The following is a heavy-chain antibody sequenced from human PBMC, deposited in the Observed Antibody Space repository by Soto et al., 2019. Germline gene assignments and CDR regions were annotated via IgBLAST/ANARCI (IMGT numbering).Heavy chain of an antibody. CDR2: ISSSSSNI. J-gene: IGHJ3*02. D-gene: IGHD3-9*01. CDR1: GCTFSSYS. CDR3: VKPFKPYDENTGYLAFDI. V-gene: IGHV3-48*01. Sequence: GGSLRLSCAASGCTFSSYSMNWVRQAPGKGLEWVSYISSSSSNIYYADSVKGRFTVSRDLSKNTLFLQMNGVRAEDTAVYYCVKPFKPYDENTGYLAFDIWGQGTMVTVSS.